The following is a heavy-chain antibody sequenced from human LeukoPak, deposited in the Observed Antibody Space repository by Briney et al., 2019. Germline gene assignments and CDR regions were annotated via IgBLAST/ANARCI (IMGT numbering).Heavy chain of an antibody. CDR3: ATGGKFDFWSGYHIDS. CDR1: AVTFRSTA. D-gene: IGHD3-3*01. CDR2: VAYDGTNK. J-gene: IGHJ1*01. V-gene: IGHV3-30*04. Sequence: GGSLRLSCEVSAVTFRSTAIHWVRQAPGKGLEWVAVVAYDGTNKKIADSVTGRFTVSRDDSNYTLNLQMNSLRPEDTAMYYCATGGKFDFWSGYHIDSWDQGTLVIVSS.